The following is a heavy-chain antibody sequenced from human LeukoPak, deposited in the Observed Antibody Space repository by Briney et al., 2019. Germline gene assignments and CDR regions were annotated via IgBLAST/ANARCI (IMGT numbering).Heavy chain of an antibody. D-gene: IGHD3-3*01. J-gene: IGHJ6*03. CDR3: AKSGVVIYYMDV. CDR1: GLTFSSYA. CDR2: ITGSGDST. V-gene: IGHV3-23*01. Sequence: PGGSLRLSCAVSGLTFSSYAMSWVRQAPGKGLEWVSGITGSGDSTYYADSVKGRFTISRDNSKNTLYLQMNSLRAEDTAVYYCAKSGVVIYYMDVWGKGTTVTVSS.